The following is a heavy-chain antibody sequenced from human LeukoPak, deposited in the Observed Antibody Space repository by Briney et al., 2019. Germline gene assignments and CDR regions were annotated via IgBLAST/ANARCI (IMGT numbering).Heavy chain of an antibody. D-gene: IGHD2-15*01. CDR3: ARDLSNGLPSDY. J-gene: IGHJ4*02. V-gene: IGHV1-2*02. Sequence: ASVKVSCKASGYTFTGYYMHWVRQAPGQGFEWMGWINPNSGDTNYAQKFQGRVTMTRDTSISTAHMELSSLRSEDTAVYYCARDLSNGLPSDYWGQGTLVTVSS. CDR1: GYTFTGYY. CDR2: INPNSGDT.